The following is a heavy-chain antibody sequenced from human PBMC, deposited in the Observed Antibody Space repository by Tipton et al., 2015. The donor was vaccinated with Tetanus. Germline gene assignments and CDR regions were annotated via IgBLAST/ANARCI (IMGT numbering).Heavy chain of an antibody. CDR1: GFTFSSYG. V-gene: IGHV3-33*01. J-gene: IGHJ4*02. D-gene: IGHD3-9*01. Sequence: SLRLSCAASGFTFSSYGMHWVRQAPGKGLEWVAIIWYDGSNIYYADSVKGRFTISRDNSKNTLYLQMNSLRAEDTAVYYCARDLTRYFDWLLGAPGSPDYWGQGTLLTVSS. CDR2: IWYDGSNI. CDR3: ARDLTRYFDWLLGAPGSPDY.